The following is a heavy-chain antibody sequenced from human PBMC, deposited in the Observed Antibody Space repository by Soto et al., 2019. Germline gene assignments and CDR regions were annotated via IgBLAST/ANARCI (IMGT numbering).Heavy chain of an antibody. D-gene: IGHD6-19*01. CDR1: GVTFSDYT. V-gene: IGHV3-23*03. CDR2: ILSDYNT. Sequence: EVQLLQSGGGLVQPGGSLTLSCAASGVTFSDYTMTWVRQAPGKVLECVSVILSDYNTYYADSVRGRFTISRDNSKNTLSLEMNSLRAEDTAVYFCARRTSGYFGYWGQGALVTVSS. CDR3: ARRTSGYFGY. J-gene: IGHJ4*02.